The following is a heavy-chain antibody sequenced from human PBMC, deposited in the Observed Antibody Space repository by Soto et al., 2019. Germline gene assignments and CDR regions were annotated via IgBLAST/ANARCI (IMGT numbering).Heavy chain of an antibody. V-gene: IGHV3-23*01. Sequence: GGSLRLSCAASGFTFRPYAMNWVRQAPGKGLKWVSGFGGSGDSTYYADSVKGRFTISRDNSNNTLYLQMNSLRAEDTAIYYCAKGKSEHGGLMDVWGKGTTVTVSS. CDR2: FGGSGDST. CDR1: GFTFRPYA. J-gene: IGHJ6*04. CDR3: AKGKSEHGGLMDV. D-gene: IGHD5-12*01.